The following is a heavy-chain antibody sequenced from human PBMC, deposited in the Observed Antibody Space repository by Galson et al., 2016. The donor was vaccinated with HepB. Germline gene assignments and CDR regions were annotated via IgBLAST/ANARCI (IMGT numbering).Heavy chain of an antibody. D-gene: IGHD3-16*01. CDR2: VRSSGSAT. J-gene: IGHJ3*02. CDR3: AKGGTYSYSGNGYFAFDI. Sequence: SLRLSCAASGFTFSSYVMNWVCQAPGKGLEWVSSVRSSGSATYYADSVKGRFTISRDNSRNTLFLQMNNLSAADTARYYCAKGGTYSYSGNGYFAFDIWGRGTMVSVSS. V-gene: IGHV3-23*05. CDR1: GFTFSSYV.